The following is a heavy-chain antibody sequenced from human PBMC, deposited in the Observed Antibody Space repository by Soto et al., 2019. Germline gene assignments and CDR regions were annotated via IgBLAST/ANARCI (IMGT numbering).Heavy chain of an antibody. J-gene: IGHJ4*02. D-gene: IGHD3-10*01. CDR3: AKGRGGSGSLTPRVDF. CDR2: ISGGGDTT. CDR1: GFTFNNYG. Sequence: EVQLLESGGGLVQPGGSLRLSCAASGFTFNNYGMTWVRQATGKGLEWVSAISGGGDTTSYADSVKGRFTVSRDGSKNTLYLQMSSLRAEETALYYCAKGRGGSGSLTPRVDFWGQGTLVTVSS. V-gene: IGHV3-23*01.